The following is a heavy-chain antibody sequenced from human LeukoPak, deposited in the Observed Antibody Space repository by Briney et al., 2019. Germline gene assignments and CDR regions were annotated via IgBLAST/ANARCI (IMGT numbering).Heavy chain of an antibody. CDR1: GYTFTSYA. CDR3: ARVDGSADY. D-gene: IGHD2-15*01. CDR2: INPNSGNT. V-gene: IGHV1-8*03. J-gene: IGHJ4*02. Sequence: ASVKVSCKASGYTFTSYAMHWVRQAPGQRLEWMGWINPNSGNTGSAQKFQGRVTITRDSSKSTAYMELSSLRSEDTAVYYCARVDGSADYWGQGTLVTVSS.